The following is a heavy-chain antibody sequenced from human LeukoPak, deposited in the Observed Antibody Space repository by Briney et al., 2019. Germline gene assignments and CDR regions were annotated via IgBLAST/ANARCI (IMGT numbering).Heavy chain of an antibody. CDR3: ARARRDLLAFDL. Sequence: SETLSLTCTVSGGSISGYYWSWIRQPAGKGLEWIGYIFYSGSTNYNPSLKSRVTISVDTSKNQFSLKLSSVTAADTAVYYCARARRDLLAFDLWGQGTMVTVSS. V-gene: IGHV4-59*01. CDR2: IFYSGST. D-gene: IGHD1-26*01. J-gene: IGHJ3*01. CDR1: GGSISGYY.